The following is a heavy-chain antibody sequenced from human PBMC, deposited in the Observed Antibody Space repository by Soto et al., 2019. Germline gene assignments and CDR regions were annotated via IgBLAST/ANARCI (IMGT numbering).Heavy chain of an antibody. V-gene: IGHV4-39*01. J-gene: IGHJ6*01. CDR1: GGSISSSSYY. CDR3: ARRVSRMDV. CDR2: MHYSGHT. Sequence: QLQLRESGPGLVRPSETLSLTCTVSGGSISSSSYYWAWIRQPPGKGLEWIGSMHYSGHTDYTPSXXSRLTVSLDTSKHHSSLQLPSVSAAVTAVYYCARRVSRMDVWGPGTRVTVSS.